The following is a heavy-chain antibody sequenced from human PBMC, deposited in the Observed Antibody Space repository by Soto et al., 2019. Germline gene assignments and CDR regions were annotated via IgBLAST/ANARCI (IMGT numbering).Heavy chain of an antibody. D-gene: IGHD1-7*01. CDR3: VRRVSGNYDY. Sequence: EVQLAESGGGVVQPGGSLRLSCVASGFTFSSYDMHCVRQAPGKGLEYVSSIRSNGGTTYYGNSVKGRFTISRDNSKNTLYLQMGSLRAEDMAVYYCVRRVSGNYDYWGQGTLVTVSS. CDR2: IRSNGGTT. V-gene: IGHV3-64*01. J-gene: IGHJ4*02. CDR1: GFTFSSYD.